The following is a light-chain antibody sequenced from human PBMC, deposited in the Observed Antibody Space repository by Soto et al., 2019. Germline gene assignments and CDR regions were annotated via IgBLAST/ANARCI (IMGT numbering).Light chain of an antibody. CDR3: GSYTGTDTPFV. Sequence: QSVLAQPSSVSGSPGQSITISCTGTSTDVGGYNYVSWYQHHPGKGPKLIIYEVSNRPSGVSDRFSGSKSGNKASLILSNLEAEDESDYYCGSYTGTDTPFVFGTGTKVTV. V-gene: IGLV2-14*01. CDR1: STDVGGYNY. J-gene: IGLJ1*01. CDR2: EVS.